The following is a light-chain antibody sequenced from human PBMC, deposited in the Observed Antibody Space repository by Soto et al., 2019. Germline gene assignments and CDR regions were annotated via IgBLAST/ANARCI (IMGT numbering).Light chain of an antibody. CDR1: QGISYY. CDR2: SAT. V-gene: IGKV1-27*01. CDR3: QKYNSAPSIA. J-gene: IGKJ5*01. Sequence: DIQMTQSPSSLSAFVGDRVTISCRASQGISYYLAWYQHKPGKPPRLLIYSATTLQSGVPSRFSGSGSGTDFTLTITGLQPEDVGIYYCQKYNSAPSIAFGQGTRLDIK.